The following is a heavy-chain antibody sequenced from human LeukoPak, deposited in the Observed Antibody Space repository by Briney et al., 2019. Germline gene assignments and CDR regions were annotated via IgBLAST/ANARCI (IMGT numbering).Heavy chain of an antibody. CDR3: AKDRIDSGSYYYIDC. CDR2: MSGSGANT. D-gene: IGHD3-10*01. CDR1: GFTFSSHA. Sequence: GGSLRLSCAASGFTFSSHAMNWVRQAPGKGLEWVSGMSGSGANTYYAGSVKGRFIISRDNSKNTLYLQMNSLRAEDTAIYYCAKDRIDSGSYYYIDCWGQGTLVTVSS. J-gene: IGHJ4*02. V-gene: IGHV3-23*01.